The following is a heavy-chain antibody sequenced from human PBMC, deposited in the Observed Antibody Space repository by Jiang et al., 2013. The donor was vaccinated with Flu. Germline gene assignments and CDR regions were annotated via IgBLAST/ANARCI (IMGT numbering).Heavy chain of an antibody. Sequence: SVKVSCKASGGTFSSYAISWVRQAPGQGLEWMGGIIPIFGTANYAQKFQGRVTITADESTSTAYMELSSLRSEDTAVYYCARGPLSSSPEYNWFDPWGQGTLVTVSS. D-gene: IGHD6-13*01. V-gene: IGHV1-69*01. CDR2: IIPIFGTA. CDR1: GGTFSSYA. J-gene: IGHJ5*02. CDR3: ARGPLSSSPEYNWFDP.